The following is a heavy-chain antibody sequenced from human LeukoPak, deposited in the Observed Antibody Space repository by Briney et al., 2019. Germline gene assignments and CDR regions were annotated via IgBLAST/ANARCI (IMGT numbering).Heavy chain of an antibody. CDR3: ARVMVATVYYYYGMDV. CDR2: IWYDGNNK. Sequence: GGSLRLSCAASGFTFSSYGMHWVRQAPGKGLEWVAVIWYDGNNKYYADSVKGRFTISRDNSKNTLYLQMNSLRAEDTAVYYCARVMVATVYYYYGMDVWGQGTTVTVSS. CDR1: GFTFSSYG. J-gene: IGHJ6*02. V-gene: IGHV3-33*01. D-gene: IGHD5-12*01.